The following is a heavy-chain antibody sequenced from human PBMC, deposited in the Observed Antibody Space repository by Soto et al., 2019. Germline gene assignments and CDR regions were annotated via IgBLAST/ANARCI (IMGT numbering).Heavy chain of an antibody. CDR2: ISGSDGKT. CDR3: AKWSYLDY. Sequence: PGGSLRLSCTASGFSFGDYAMSWVRQAPGKGLEWVATISGSDGKTYYADSVKGRFSISRDTSRNTLYLQMNSLRADDTAIYYCAKWSYLDYWGQGTRVTVSS. CDR1: GFSFGDYA. D-gene: IGHD3-3*01. J-gene: IGHJ4*02. V-gene: IGHV3-23*01.